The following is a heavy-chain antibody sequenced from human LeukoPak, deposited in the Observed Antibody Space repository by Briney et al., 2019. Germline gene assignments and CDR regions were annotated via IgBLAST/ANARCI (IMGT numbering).Heavy chain of an antibody. J-gene: IGHJ4*02. V-gene: IGHV3-21*01. CDR1: GFTFSSYS. CDR3: ARGAAAGRGGFYFDY. CDR2: ISSSSSYI. Sequence: GSLRLSCAASGFTFSSYSMNWVRQAPGKGLEWVSSISSSSSYIYYADSVKGRFTISRDNAKNSLYLQMNSLRAEDTAVYYCARGAAAGRGGFYFDYWGQGTLVTVSS. D-gene: IGHD6-13*01.